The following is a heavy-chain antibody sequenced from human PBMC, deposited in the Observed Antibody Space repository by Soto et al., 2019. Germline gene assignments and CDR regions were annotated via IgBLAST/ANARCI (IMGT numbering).Heavy chain of an antibody. CDR1: GYSFTSYW. CDR3: ARHLRLPNDFWSGYYSPYYYYMDV. CDR2: IYPGDSDT. D-gene: IGHD3-3*01. J-gene: IGHJ6*03. V-gene: IGHV5-51*01. Sequence: GESLKISCKGSGYSFTSYWIGWVRQMPGKGLEWMGIIYPGDSDTRYGPSFQGQVTISADKSISTAYLQWSSLKASDTAMYYCARHLRLPNDFWSGYYSPYYYYMDVWGKGTTVTVSS.